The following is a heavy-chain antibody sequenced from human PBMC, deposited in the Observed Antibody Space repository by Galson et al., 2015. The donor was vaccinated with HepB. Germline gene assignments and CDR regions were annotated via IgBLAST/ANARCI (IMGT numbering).Heavy chain of an antibody. CDR2: IRSKANNDAT. CDR1: GSSFGGSD. V-gene: IGHV3-73*01. J-gene: IGHJ3*02. D-gene: IGHD3-10*01. Sequence: SLRLSCAASGSSFGGSDMHWVRQASGKGLEWVGRIRSKANNDATSYAASVKGRFTISRDDSKNTASLQMNSLKTEDTAVYYCTRLRDYYDSGSYQIDVFDIWGQGTMVTVSS. CDR3: TRLRDYYDSGSYQIDVFDI.